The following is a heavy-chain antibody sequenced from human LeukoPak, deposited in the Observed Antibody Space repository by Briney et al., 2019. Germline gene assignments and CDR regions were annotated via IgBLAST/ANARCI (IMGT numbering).Heavy chain of an antibody. D-gene: IGHD5-18*01. CDR2: IRSKAYGGTT. CDR1: GFTFGDYA. Sequence: HTGGSLRLSRTASGFTFGDYAMSWVRQAPGKGLEGVGFIRSKAYGGTTEYAESVKGRFSISRDDSKSIAYLQMNSLKTEDTAVYYCTRGYSYGHGYYYYYYMDVWGKGTTVTVSS. V-gene: IGHV3-49*04. J-gene: IGHJ6*03. CDR3: TRGYSYGHGYYYYYYMDV.